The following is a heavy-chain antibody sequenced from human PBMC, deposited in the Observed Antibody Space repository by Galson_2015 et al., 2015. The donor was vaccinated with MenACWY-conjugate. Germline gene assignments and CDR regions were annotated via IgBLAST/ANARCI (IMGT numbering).Heavy chain of an antibody. CDR1: YT. J-gene: IGHJ6*02. CDR3: VRDGDHGDNDGMDV. V-gene: IGHV3-21*04. D-gene: IGHD4-17*01. CDR2: ISGGSRHL. Sequence: YTLDWVLQAPRKGLEWVSSISGGSRHLEYADSVKDRLTIPRDNAKNSLYVQMSSLRPEDSAVYYCVRDGDHGDNDGMDVWGQGTTVTVS.